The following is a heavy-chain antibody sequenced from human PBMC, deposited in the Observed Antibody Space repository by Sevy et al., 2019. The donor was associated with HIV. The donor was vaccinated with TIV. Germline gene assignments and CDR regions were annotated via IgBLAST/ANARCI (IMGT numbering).Heavy chain of an antibody. V-gene: IGHV3-15*01. Sequence: GGSLRLSCAASGFTFSNAWMSWVRQAPGKGLEWVGRIKSKTDGGTTDYAAPVKGRFTISRDDSKNTLYLQMNSLITEDTAVYYCTTDARILGYCSSTSCYDYYYYYMDVWGKGTTVTVSS. D-gene: IGHD2-2*01. CDR3: TTDARILGYCSSTSCYDYYYYYMDV. J-gene: IGHJ6*03. CDR1: GFTFSNAW. CDR2: IKSKTDGGTT.